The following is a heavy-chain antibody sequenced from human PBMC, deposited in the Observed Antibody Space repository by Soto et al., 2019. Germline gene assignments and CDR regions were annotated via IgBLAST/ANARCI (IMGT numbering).Heavy chain of an antibody. CDR3: ARGVKVWFGELYYYGMDV. CDR1: GGSISNNNYY. J-gene: IGHJ6*02. Sequence: SETLSLTCTVSGGSISNNNYYWGWIRQPPGKGLEWIGSIYYSGSTYYNPSLTSRVTISVDTSKNQFSLKLSSVTAADTAVYYCARGVKVWFGELYYYGMDVWGQGTTVTVSS. CDR2: IYYSGST. V-gene: IGHV4-39*07. D-gene: IGHD3-10*01.